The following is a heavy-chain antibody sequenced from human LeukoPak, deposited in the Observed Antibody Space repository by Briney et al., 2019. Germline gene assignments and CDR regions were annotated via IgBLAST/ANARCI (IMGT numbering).Heavy chain of an antibody. CDR1: GGTFSSYA. CDR3: ARDPSNWGSLRSAFDI. D-gene: IGHD7-27*01. Sequence: RWASVKVSCKASGGTFSSYAISWVRQAPGQGLEWMGGIIPIFGTANYAQKFQGRVTITADESTSTAYMELSSLRSEDTAVYYCARDPSNWGSLRSAFDIWGQGTMVTVSS. V-gene: IGHV1-69*13. CDR2: IIPIFGTA. J-gene: IGHJ3*02.